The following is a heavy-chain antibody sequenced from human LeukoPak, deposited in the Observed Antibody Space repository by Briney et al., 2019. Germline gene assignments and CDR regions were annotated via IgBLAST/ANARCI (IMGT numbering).Heavy chain of an antibody. V-gene: IGHV3-30-3*01. Sequence: GRSLRLSCAASGFTFSSYAMHWVRQAPGKGLEWVAVISYDGSNKYYADSVKGRFTISRDNSKNTLYLQINSLRAEDTAVYYCARTTRGITMVRGVTFNGMDVWGQGTTVTVSS. CDR3: ARTTRGITMVRGVTFNGMDV. CDR2: ISYDGSNK. CDR1: GFTFSSYA. D-gene: IGHD3-10*01. J-gene: IGHJ6*02.